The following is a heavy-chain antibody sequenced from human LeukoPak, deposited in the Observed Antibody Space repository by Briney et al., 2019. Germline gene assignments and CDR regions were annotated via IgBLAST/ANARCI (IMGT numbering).Heavy chain of an antibody. V-gene: IGHV3-7*01. CDR3: ARTVYFDWLLRPEYFDY. CDR2: IKQDGSEK. D-gene: IGHD3-9*01. CDR1: GFTFSSYW. J-gene: IGHJ4*02. Sequence: GGSLRLSCAASGFTFSSYWMSWVRQAPGKGLEWVADIKQDGSEKYYVDSVKGRFTISRDNAKNSLYLQMNSLRAEDTAVYYCARTVYFDWLLRPEYFDYWGQGTLVTVSS.